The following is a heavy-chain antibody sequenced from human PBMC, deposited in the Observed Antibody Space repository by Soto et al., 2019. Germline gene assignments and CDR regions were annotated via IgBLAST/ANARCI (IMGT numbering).Heavy chain of an antibody. J-gene: IGHJ6*02. V-gene: IGHV4-30-4*01. D-gene: IGHD3-10*01. CDR2: IYYTGST. Sequence: SETLSLTCTVSGDFISSGDYYWSWIRQPPGKGLEWIGYIYYTGSTSFNPSLKSRVIISVDTSKNQFSLRLSSVTAADTAVYNCARDRGTYMDVWGQGTTVTVSS. CDR3: ARDRGTYMDV. CDR1: GDFISSGDYY.